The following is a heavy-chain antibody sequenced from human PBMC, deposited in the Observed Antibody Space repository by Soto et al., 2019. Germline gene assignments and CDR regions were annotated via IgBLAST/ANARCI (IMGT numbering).Heavy chain of an antibody. Sequence: GESLKISCKGSRYSFTSYWIAWVRQMPGKGLEWMGITYPGDSDSRYSPSFQGQVTISADKSISTAYLQWSSLKASDTAIYYCARPRSGSYRLDYYGMDVWGQGTTVTVSS. V-gene: IGHV5-51*01. D-gene: IGHD3-10*01. CDR3: ARPRSGSYRLDYYGMDV. J-gene: IGHJ6*02. CDR1: RYSFTSYW. CDR2: TYPGDSDS.